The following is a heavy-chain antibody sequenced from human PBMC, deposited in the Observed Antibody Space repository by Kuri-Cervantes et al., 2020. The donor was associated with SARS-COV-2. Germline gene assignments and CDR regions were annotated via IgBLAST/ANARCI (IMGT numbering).Heavy chain of an antibody. CDR2: ISYDGSNK. J-gene: IGHJ4*02. V-gene: IGHV3-30-3*01. Sequence: LSLTCAASGFTFSSYAMHWVRQAPGKGLEWVAVISYDGSNKYYADSVKGRFTISRDNSKNTLYLQMNSLRAEDTAVYYCARGIAVAKPFFDYWGQGNRVTGAS. CDR3: ARGIAVAKPFFDY. D-gene: IGHD6-19*01. CDR1: GFTFSSYA.